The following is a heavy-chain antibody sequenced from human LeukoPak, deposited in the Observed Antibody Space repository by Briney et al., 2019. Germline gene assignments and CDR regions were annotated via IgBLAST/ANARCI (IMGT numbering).Heavy chain of an antibody. J-gene: IGHJ6*03. D-gene: IGHD3-22*01. CDR2: IYTSGST. V-gene: IGHV4-61*02. Sequence: SETLSLTCTVSGGSISSGSYYWSWIRQPAGKGLEWIGRIYTSGSTTYNPSLKSRVTISVDTSKNPFSLKLSSVTAAGTAVYYCAREIGYYDSSGYSGYYYYYMDVWGKGTTVTASS. CDR1: GGSISSGSYY. CDR3: AREIGYYDSSGYSGYYYYYMDV.